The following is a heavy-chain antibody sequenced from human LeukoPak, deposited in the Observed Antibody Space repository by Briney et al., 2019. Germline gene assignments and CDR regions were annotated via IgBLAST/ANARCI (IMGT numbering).Heavy chain of an antibody. D-gene: IGHD3-10*01. CDR1: GYTFTGYY. CDR3: ARDYYGSGRSFDP. V-gene: IGHV1-2*02. CDR2: INPNSGGT. Sequence: ASVKVSCKASGYTFTGYYMHWVRRAPGQGLEWMGWINPNSGGTNYAQKFQGRVTMTRDTSISTAYMELSRLRSDDTAVYYCARDYYGSGRSFDPWGQGTLVTVSS. J-gene: IGHJ5*02.